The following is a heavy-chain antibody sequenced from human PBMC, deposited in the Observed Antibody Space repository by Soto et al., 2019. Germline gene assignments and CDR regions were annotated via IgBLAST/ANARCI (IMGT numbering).Heavy chain of an antibody. CDR2: MNPNSGNT. V-gene: IGHV1-8*01. CDR1: GYTFTSYD. CDR3: ARAGPEYRATVVTPEEGNWFDP. J-gene: IGHJ5*02. D-gene: IGHD4-17*01. Sequence: QVQLVQSGAEVKKPGASVKVSCKASGYTFTSYDINWVRQATGQGLEWMGWMNPNSGNTGYAQKFQGRVTMTRNTSISTAYMELSSLRSEDTAVYYCARAGPEYRATVVTPEEGNWFDPWGQGTLVTVST.